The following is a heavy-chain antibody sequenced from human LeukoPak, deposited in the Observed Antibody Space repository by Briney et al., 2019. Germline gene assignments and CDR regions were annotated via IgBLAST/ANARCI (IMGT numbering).Heavy chain of an antibody. CDR2: ISSSSSTI. CDR1: GFTFSTYS. CDR3: ARGGTNWGSSWYFDL. J-gene: IGHJ2*01. D-gene: IGHD7-27*01. Sequence: GGSLRLSCAASGFTFSTYSMNWVRQAPGKGLEWVSYISSSSSTIYYADSVKGRFTISRDNAKNSLYLQVNSLRAEDTAVYYCARGGTNWGSSWYFDLWGRGTLVTVSS. V-gene: IGHV3-48*01.